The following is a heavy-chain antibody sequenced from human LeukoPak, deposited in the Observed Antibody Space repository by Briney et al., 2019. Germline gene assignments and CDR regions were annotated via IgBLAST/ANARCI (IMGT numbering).Heavy chain of an antibody. D-gene: IGHD3-10*01. Sequence: PGGSLRLSCAASGFTFSDYYMSWIRQAPGKGLECVSYISSRGITIYHADSVKGRFTISRDNTENSLYLQMSSLRAEDTAVYYCARGTMLREINTSPYGMDVWGQGTTVTVSS. J-gene: IGHJ6*02. CDR1: GFTFSDYY. CDR3: ARGTMLREINTSPYGMDV. CDR2: ISSRGITI. V-gene: IGHV3-11*01.